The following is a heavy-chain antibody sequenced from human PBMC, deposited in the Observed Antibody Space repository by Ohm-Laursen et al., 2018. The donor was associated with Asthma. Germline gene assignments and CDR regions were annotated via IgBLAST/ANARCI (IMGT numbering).Heavy chain of an antibody. V-gene: IGHV3-11*01. CDR3: ARWNVPAAFVDNWYFDL. CDR2: ISSSGSTI. D-gene: IGHD2-2*01. J-gene: IGHJ2*01. CDR1: GFTFSDYY. Sequence: SLRLSCAASGFTFSDYYMSWIRQAPGKGLEWVSYISSSGSTIYYADSVKGRFTISRDNAKNSLYLQMNSLRAEDTAVYYCARWNVPAAFVDNWYFDLWGRGTLVTVSS.